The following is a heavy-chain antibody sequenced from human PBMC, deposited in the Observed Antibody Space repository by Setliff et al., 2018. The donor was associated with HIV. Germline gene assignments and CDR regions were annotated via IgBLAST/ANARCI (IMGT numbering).Heavy chain of an antibody. D-gene: IGHD3-22*01. V-gene: IGHV1-2*06. CDR1: GYTFSDYY. CDR2: INPNTGGT. CDR3: ASQFGAYDSSGYEHDAFNI. J-gene: IGHJ3*02. Sequence: SVKVSCKASGYTFSDYYIHWVRQAPGQGFEWMGRINPNTGGTKFAQKFQGSVTMTRDTSISTAYMELRRLRSDDTAVYYCASQFGAYDSSGYEHDAFNIWGQGTMFTVSS.